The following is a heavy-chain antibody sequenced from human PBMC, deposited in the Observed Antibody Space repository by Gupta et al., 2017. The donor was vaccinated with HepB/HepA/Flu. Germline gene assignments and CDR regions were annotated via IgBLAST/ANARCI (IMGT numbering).Heavy chain of an antibody. CDR2: ISYDGNVE. V-gene: IGHV3-30*18. CDR3: AKTSGTYYIDY. Sequence: QVQLVESGGGVVQPGRTLRLSCAASGFTFRGSAMHWVRQVPGMGLEWVALISYDGNVEDYADSVKGRFTISRDNSKNTLFLQMDSLRLEDTSIYYCAKTSGTYYIDYWGQGTLVTVSS. D-gene: IGHD1-26*01. J-gene: IGHJ4*02. CDR1: GFTFRGSA.